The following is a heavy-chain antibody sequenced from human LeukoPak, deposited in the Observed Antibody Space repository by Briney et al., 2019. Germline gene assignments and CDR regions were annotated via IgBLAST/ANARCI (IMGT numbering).Heavy chain of an antibody. CDR1: GFTFPRHA. CDR3: AQEHFDTSGYYSRFDN. D-gene: IGHD3-22*01. V-gene: IGHV3-23*01. Sequence: PGGSLRLSCAASGFTFPRHAMSWVRQAPGKGLEWVASSPGSGGSTHYADSVKGRFTISRDNSQSTVLLHMNTLRADDTAVYYCAQEHFDTSGYYSRFDNWGQGILVTVSS. J-gene: IGHJ4*02. CDR2: SPGSGGST.